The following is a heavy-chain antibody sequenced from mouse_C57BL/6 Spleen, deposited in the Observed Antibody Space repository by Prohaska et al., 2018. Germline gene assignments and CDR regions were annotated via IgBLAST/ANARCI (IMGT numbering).Heavy chain of an antibody. CDR2: IDPSDSYT. D-gene: IGHD1-1*01. J-gene: IGHJ1*03. V-gene: IGHV1-59*01. Sequence: PVQGLEWIGVIDPSDSYTNYNQKFKGKATLTVDTSSSTAYMQLSSLTSEDAAVYYCQFITPLYWYFDVWGTGTTVTVSS. CDR3: QFITPLYWYFDV.